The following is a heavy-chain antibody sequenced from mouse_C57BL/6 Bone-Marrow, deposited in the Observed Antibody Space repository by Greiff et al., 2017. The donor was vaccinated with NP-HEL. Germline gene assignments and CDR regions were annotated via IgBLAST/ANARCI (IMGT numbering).Heavy chain of an antibody. CDR2: IYPGSGST. V-gene: IGHV1-55*01. CDR1: GYTFTSYW. J-gene: IGHJ4*01. CDR3: ALYSNFLYYAMGD. D-gene: IGHD2-5*01. Sequence: QVQLQQPGAELVKPGASVKMSCKASGYTFTSYWITWVKQRPGQGLEWIGDIYPGSGSTNYNEKFKSKATMTVDTSSSTAYMQLSSLTSEDSAVYNCALYSNFLYYAMGDWGQGTSVTVSS.